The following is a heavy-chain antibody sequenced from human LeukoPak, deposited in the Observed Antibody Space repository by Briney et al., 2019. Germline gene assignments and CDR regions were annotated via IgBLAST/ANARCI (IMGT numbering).Heavy chain of an antibody. V-gene: IGHV4-38-2*02. Sequence: PSETLSLTCTVSGYSIISGYSWEWIRQPPGKGLEWIGSFHYSGSTYYNPSLMSRVTISGDTSKNQVSLRLSSVTAADTAVYYCARAYCSSTSCYTEGWFDPWGQGTLVTVSS. CDR1: GYSIISGYS. J-gene: IGHJ5*02. CDR2: FHYSGST. D-gene: IGHD2-2*02. CDR3: ARAYCSSTSCYTEGWFDP.